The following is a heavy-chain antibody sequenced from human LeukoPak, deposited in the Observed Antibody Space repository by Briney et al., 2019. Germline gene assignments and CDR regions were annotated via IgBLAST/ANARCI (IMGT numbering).Heavy chain of an antibody. D-gene: IGHD5-12*01. J-gene: IGHJ3*02. CDR2: IYYSGST. V-gene: IGHV4-59*01. Sequence: PSETLSLTCTVSGGSISSYYWSWIRQPPGKGLEWIGYIYYSGSTNYNPSLKSRVTISIDTSKNQFSLQLTSVTAADTAIYYCARSAEWLRNAFDIWGQGTMVSVSS. CDR1: GGSISSYY. CDR3: ARSAEWLRNAFDI.